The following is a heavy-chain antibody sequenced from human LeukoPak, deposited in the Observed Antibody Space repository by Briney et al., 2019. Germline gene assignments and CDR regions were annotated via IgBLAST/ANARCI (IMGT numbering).Heavy chain of an antibody. D-gene: IGHD5-24*01. J-gene: IGHJ5*02. CDR1: GFTFSSYS. CDR3: ARAHRDGYNP. CDR2: ISSSSSYI. V-gene: IGHV3-21*01. Sequence: GESLRLSCAASGFTFSSYSMNWVRQAPGKGLEWVSSISSSSSYIYYADSVKGRFTISRDNAKNSLYLQMNSLRAEDTAVYYCARAHRDGYNPWGQGTLVTVSS.